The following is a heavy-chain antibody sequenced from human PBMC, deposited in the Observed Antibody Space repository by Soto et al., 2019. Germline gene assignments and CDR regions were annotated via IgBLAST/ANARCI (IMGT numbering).Heavy chain of an antibody. CDR1: GGTFSSYA. J-gene: IGHJ2*01. CDR2: IIPIFGTA. V-gene: IGHV1-69*01. D-gene: IGHD5-12*01. CDR3: ARGRVEMATIRGGGWYFDL. Sequence: QVQLVQSGAEVKKPGSSVKVSCKASGGTFSSYAISWVRQAPGQGLEWMGGIIPIFGTANYAQKFQGRVTITGDESTSTAYMGLSSLRTEDTAVYYCARGRVEMATIRGGGWYFDLWGRGTLVTVSS.